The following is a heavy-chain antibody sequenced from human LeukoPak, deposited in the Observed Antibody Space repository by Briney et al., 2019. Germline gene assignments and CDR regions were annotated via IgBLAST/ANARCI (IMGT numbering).Heavy chain of an antibody. CDR2: IKQDGSEK. Sequence: PGGSLRLSCTASTFTLNNYWMSWVRQAPGKGLEWVANIKQDGSEKYHADSVKGRFTISRDNAKNSLYLQMNSLRAEDTAVYYCASRAGYTGSWSAFDYWGQGTLVTVSS. CDR1: TFTLNNYW. J-gene: IGHJ4*02. D-gene: IGHD6-13*01. V-gene: IGHV3-7*05. CDR3: ASRAGYTGSWSAFDY.